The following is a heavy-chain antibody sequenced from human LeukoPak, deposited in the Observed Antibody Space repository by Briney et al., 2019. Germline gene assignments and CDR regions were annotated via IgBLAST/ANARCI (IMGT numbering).Heavy chain of an antibody. CDR2: IKQDGSEK. Sequence: GESLKISCAASGFTFSSYWMSWVRQALGKGLEWVANIKQDGSEKYYVDSVKGRFTISRDNAKNSLYLQMNSLRAEDTAVYYCALTAAGTRDYWGQGTLVTVSS. CDR1: GFTFSSYW. CDR3: ALTAAGTRDY. V-gene: IGHV3-7*01. D-gene: IGHD6-13*01. J-gene: IGHJ4*02.